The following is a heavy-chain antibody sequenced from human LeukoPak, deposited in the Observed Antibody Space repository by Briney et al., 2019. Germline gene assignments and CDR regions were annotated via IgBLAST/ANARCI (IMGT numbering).Heavy chain of an antibody. J-gene: IGHJ2*01. Sequence: SETLSLTWTVSGGSTSSYYWSWIRQPPGKGLEWIGYIYYSGSTNYNPSLKSRVTISVDTSKNQFSLKLSSVTAADTAVYYCARDIGWYFDLWGRGTLVTVSS. D-gene: IGHD1-26*01. CDR3: ARDIGWYFDL. CDR1: GGSTSSYY. CDR2: IYYSGST. V-gene: IGHV4-59*01.